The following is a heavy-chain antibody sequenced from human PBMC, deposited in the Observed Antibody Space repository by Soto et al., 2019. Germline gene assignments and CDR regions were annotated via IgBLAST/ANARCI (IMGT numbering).Heavy chain of an antibody. D-gene: IGHD2-2*01. Sequence: PSETLSLTCTVSGGSISSGANYWSWVRQGPGKGLEWIGNIYYSGSAYYNPSLKSRLTMSVDTSKNSFSLKLTSVTAADTAVYYCARVLCSSTTCYFPAWFDPWGQGTLVTVSS. J-gene: IGHJ5*02. CDR2: IYYSGSA. CDR3: ARVLCSSTTCYFPAWFDP. CDR1: GGSISSGANY. V-gene: IGHV4-31*03.